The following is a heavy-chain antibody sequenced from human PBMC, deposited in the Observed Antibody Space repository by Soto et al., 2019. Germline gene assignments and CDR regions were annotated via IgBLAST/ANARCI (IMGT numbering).Heavy chain of an antibody. CDR3: ARGGFSPFDY. V-gene: IGHV3-30-3*01. D-gene: IGHD3-10*01. J-gene: IGHJ4*02. Sequence: QVQLVESGGGVVQPGRSLRLSCAASGFTFSSYAMHWVRQAPGKGLEWVAVISYDGSNKYYADSVKGRFTISRDNSKNTRYLQMNGLSAEDTAVDYCARGGFSPFDYWGQGTLVTVSS. CDR2: ISYDGSNK. CDR1: GFTFSSYA.